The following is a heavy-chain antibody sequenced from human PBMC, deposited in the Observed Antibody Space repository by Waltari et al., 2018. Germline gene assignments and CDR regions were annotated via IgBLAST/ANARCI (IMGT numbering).Heavy chain of an antibody. Sequence: QVQLVESGGGVVQPGRSLRLSCAASGFTFSSSAMHWVRQAPGKGLEWVAVISYDGSNKYYADSVKGRFTISRDNSKNTLYLQMNSLRAEDTAVYYCARAAAAGTYYYYYMDVWGKGTTVTVSS. D-gene: IGHD6-13*01. CDR1: GFTFSSSA. V-gene: IGHV3-30*01. CDR3: ARAAAAGTYYYYYMDV. CDR2: ISYDGSNK. J-gene: IGHJ6*03.